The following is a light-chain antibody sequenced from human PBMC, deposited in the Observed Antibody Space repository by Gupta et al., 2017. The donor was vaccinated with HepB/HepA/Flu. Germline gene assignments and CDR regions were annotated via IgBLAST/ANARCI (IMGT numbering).Light chain of an antibody. Sequence: QSVLTQPPSVSAAPGQKVIISCSGSSSNIWNNYVSWYQQLPGTAPKLLIYENNKRPTWIPDRCSGSKSGTSATLGITGLQNGDEDDYYCGTWDSSLSAVVFGGGTKLTVL. CDR3: GTWDSSLSAVV. J-gene: IGLJ2*01. CDR1: SSNIWNNY. CDR2: ENN. V-gene: IGLV1-51*02.